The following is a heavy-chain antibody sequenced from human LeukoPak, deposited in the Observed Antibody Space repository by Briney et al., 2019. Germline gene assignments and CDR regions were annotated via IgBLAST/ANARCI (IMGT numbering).Heavy chain of an antibody. CDR2: IIPIFGTA. CDR1: GGTFSSYA. Sequence: GASVKVSCKASGGTFSSYAISWVRQAPGQGLEWMGGIIPIFGTANYAQKFQGRVTITTDESTSTAYTELSSLRSEDTAVYSCARGGRYSGYESSCGYWGQGPLVTVSS. V-gene: IGHV1-69*05. CDR3: ARGGRYSGYESSCGY. D-gene: IGHD5-12*01. J-gene: IGHJ4*02.